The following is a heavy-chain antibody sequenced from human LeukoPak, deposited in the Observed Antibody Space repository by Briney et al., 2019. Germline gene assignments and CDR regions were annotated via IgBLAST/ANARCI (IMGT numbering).Heavy chain of an antibody. V-gene: IGHV4-59*12. CDR3: AREYGSGSPTLMANWFDP. CDR1: GGSISSYY. Sequence: SETLSLTCTVSGGSISSYYWSWIRQPPGKGLEWIGYIYYSGSTYYNPSLKSRVTISVDTSKNQFSLKLSSVTAADTAVYYCAREYGSGSPTLMANWFDPWGQGTLVTVSS. J-gene: IGHJ5*02. D-gene: IGHD3-10*01. CDR2: IYYSGST.